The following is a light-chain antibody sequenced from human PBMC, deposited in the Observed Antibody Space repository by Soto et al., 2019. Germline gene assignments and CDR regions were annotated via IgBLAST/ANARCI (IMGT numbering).Light chain of an antibody. V-gene: IGKV1-27*01. J-gene: IGKJ3*01. CDR2: AAS. CDR1: QDISNY. CDR3: QQYRSAPLT. Sequence: DIQMTQSPSSLSASVGDRVTITCRASQDISNYLAWYQQKPGKVPKLLIYAASTLQSGVPSRFGGSGSGTDFTLTISSLQPEDVASYYCQQYRSAPLTFGPGPKVDLK.